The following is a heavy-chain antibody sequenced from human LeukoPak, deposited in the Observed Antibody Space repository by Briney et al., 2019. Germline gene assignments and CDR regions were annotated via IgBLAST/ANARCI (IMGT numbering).Heavy chain of an antibody. D-gene: IGHD6-19*01. CDR2: ISGSGGST. V-gene: IGHV3-23*01. CDR3: AKDHVYSSGWYDEYYFDY. CDR1: GFTFSSYA. J-gene: IGHJ4*02. Sequence: GGSLRLSCVASGFTFSSYAMSWVRQAPGKGLEWVSAISGSGGSTYYADSVKGRFTISRDNSKNTLYLQMNSLRAEDTAVYYCAKDHVYSSGWYDEYYFDYWGQGTLVTVSS.